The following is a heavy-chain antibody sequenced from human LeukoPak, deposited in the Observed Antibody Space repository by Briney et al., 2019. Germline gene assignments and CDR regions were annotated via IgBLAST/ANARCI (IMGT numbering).Heavy chain of an antibody. D-gene: IGHD1-26*01. CDR2: ISGSGGST. V-gene: IGHV3-23*01. Sequence: GGSLRLSCAASGFTFSSYAMSWVRQAPGKGLEWVSAISGSGGSTYYADSVKGRFTISRDNSKNTLYLQMNSLRAEDTAVYYCAKLPSGSYVRGVHFDYWGQGTLVTVSS. CDR1: GFTFSSYA. CDR3: AKLPSGSYVRGVHFDY. J-gene: IGHJ4*02.